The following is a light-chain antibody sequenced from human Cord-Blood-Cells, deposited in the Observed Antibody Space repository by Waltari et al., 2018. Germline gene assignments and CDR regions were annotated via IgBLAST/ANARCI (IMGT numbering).Light chain of an antibody. V-gene: IGLV2-23*01. CDR1: SSDVGSYNL. J-gene: IGLJ3*02. CDR3: CSYAGSWV. Sequence: QSALTQPASVSGSPGQSITISCPGTSSDVGSYNLASWYQQHPGKAPKLMIYEGSKRPSGVSNRFSGSKSGNTASLTISGLQAEDEADYYCCSYAGSWVFGGGTKLTVL. CDR2: EGS.